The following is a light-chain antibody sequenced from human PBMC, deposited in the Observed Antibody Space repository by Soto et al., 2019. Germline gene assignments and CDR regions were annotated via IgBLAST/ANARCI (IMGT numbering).Light chain of an antibody. V-gene: IGLV2-14*01. CDR3: SSYTSSSDVV. CDR2: DVS. CDR1: SSDVGGYNY. J-gene: IGLJ2*01. Sequence: QSVLTQPASVSGSPGQSITISCTGTSSDVGGYNYVSWYQQHPGKAPKLMIYDVSNRPSGVSNRFSGSKSGNTACLTISGLQAEDEADYYCSSYTSSSDVVFGGGTKVTVL.